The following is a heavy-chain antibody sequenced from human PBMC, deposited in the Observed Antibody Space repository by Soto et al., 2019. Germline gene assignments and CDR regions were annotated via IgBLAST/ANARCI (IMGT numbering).Heavy chain of an antibody. D-gene: IGHD4-17*01. J-gene: IGHJ4*02. CDR2: ISGSGGTT. CDR1: GFTFSSYA. CDR3: ARYTVTTPLDY. V-gene: IGHV3-23*01. Sequence: EVQLLESGGGLVQPGGSLRLSCAASGFTFSSYAMSWVRQAPGKGLEWVSAISGSGGTTYYADSVEGRFTISRDNSKNTLYLQMNSLRAEDKAVYYCARYTVTTPLDYWGQGTLVTVSS.